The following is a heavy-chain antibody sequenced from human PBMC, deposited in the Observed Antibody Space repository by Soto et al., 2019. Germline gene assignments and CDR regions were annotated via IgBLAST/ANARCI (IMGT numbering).Heavy chain of an antibody. CDR2: IGPYNGKT. J-gene: IGHJ4*02. Sequence: ASVKVSCKASGYAFSHYGISWVRLAPGQGLEWMGWIGPYNGKTNYAQKLQGRVTMTTDTSTNTAYMELRSLRSDDTAVYYCARDLDGSGSYYTDFWGQGTLVTVSS. V-gene: IGHV1-18*01. CDR3: ARDLDGSGSYYTDF. CDR1: GYAFSHYG. D-gene: IGHD3-10*01.